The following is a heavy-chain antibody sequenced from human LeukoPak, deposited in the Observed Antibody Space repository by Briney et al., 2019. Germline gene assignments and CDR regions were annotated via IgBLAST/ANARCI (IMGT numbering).Heavy chain of an antibody. CDR3: AIHGGNSFRFDY. D-gene: IGHD4-23*01. CDR2: ISSSGGST. CDR1: GFTFSSYV. V-gene: IGHV3-23*01. J-gene: IGHJ4*02. Sequence: GGSLRLSCAASGFTFSSYVMSWVRQAPGKGLEWVSVISSSGGSTYYADSVKGRFTISRDNSKNTLSLQMNSLRAEDTAVYYCAIHGGNSFRFDYWGQGTLVTVSS.